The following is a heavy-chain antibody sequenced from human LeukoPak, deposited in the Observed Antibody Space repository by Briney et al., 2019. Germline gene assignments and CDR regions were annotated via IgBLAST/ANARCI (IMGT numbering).Heavy chain of an antibody. CDR3: AKDFYPVAMGSGYVFDS. J-gene: IGHJ4*02. V-gene: IGHV3-9*03. CDR1: GFTFDNYA. D-gene: IGHD5-12*01. CDR2: ISWNGDAT. Sequence: LPGRSLRPSCAPAGFTFDNYAMHWVRQAPGKGLEWVSGISWNGDATGYADSVKGRFTISRDNAKNSLYLQMNSLKVEDMALYYCAKDFYPVAMGSGYVFDSWGQGTLVTVSS.